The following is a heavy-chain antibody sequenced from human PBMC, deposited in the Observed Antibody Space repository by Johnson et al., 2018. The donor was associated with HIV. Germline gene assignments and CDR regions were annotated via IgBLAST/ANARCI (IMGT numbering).Heavy chain of an antibody. CDR2: ISGSGTTI. CDR1: GFTFDDYA. D-gene: IGHD4-11*01. CDR3: ARGLRLDDAFDI. Sequence: VQLVESGGGLVQPGRSLRLSCAASGFTFDDYAMHWVRQAPGKGLEWVSGISGSGTTIYYADSVKGRFTISRDNAKNSLYLQMNSLRAEDTAVYYCARGLRLDDAFDIWGQGTMVTVSS. V-gene: IGHV3-9*01. J-gene: IGHJ3*02.